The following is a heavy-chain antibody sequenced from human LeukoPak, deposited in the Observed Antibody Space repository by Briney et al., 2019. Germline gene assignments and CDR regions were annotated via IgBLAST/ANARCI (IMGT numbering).Heavy chain of an antibody. CDR3: ARDLGRYYDRGTLSAFDI. Sequence: SETLPLTCTVSGYSISSGYYWGWIRQPPGRGLEWIGSIYHSGTSYYNPSLKSRVTISVDTSKNQFSLNLSSVTAADTAVYYCARDLGRYYDRGTLSAFDIWGQGTMVTVSS. J-gene: IGHJ3*02. D-gene: IGHD3-9*01. CDR1: GYSISSGYY. V-gene: IGHV4-38-2*02. CDR2: IYHSGTS.